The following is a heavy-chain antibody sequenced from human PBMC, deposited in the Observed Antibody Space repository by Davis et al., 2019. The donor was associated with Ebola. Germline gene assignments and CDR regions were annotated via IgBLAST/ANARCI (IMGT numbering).Heavy chain of an antibody. Sequence: SETLSLTCTVSGGSISRYYWSWIRQPPGKGMEWIGYIYYSGRNNYNPSLKSRVTISVDTSKNQFSLKLSSVTAADTAVYYCARSPTYYYDSSGYSLRMDAFDIWGQGTMVTVSS. CDR3: ARSPTYYYDSSGYSLRMDAFDI. V-gene: IGHV4-59*01. D-gene: IGHD3-22*01. CDR1: GGSISRYY. J-gene: IGHJ3*02. CDR2: IYYSGRN.